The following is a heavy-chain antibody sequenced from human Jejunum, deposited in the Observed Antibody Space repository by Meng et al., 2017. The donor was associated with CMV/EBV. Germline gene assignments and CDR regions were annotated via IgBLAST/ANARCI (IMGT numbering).Heavy chain of an antibody. D-gene: IGHD6-6*01. Sequence: SLKISCAASGFSFRNFDMSWARQAPGKGLEWVATITGSGSRTHYADSVKGRFTISRDNSKNTVYLQINSLRVEDTAIYYCDASDYWGQGTQVTVSS. J-gene: IGHJ4*02. CDR3: DASDY. V-gene: IGHV3-23*01. CDR2: ITGSGSRT. CDR1: GFSFRNFD.